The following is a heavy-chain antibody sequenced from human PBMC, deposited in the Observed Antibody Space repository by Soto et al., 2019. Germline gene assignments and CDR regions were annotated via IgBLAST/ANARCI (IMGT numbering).Heavy chain of an antibody. CDR1: GFTFSSYA. J-gene: IGHJ4*02. CDR3: ALRGTYCSGGSCYSPVPYYFDY. CDR2: ISGSGGST. D-gene: IGHD2-15*01. V-gene: IGHV3-23*01. Sequence: GGSLRLSCAASGFTFSSYAMSWVRQAPGKGLEWVSAISGSGGSTYYADSVKGRFTISRDNSKNTLYLQMNSLRAEDTAVYYCALRGTYCSGGSCYSPVPYYFDYWGQGTLVTVSS.